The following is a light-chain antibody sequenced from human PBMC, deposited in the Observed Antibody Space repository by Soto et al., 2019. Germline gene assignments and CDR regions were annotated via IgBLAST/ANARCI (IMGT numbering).Light chain of an antibody. CDR3: CSYAGSSTYV. V-gene: IGLV2-23*01. CDR2: EGN. Sequence: QSALTQPAYVSGSPGQSITISCTGTSSDVGIYNLVSWYQQHPGKAPKLMIYEGNKRPSGVSHRFSGSKSGYTASLTISGLQTEDEADYYCCSYAGSSTYVFGTGTKVTVL. J-gene: IGLJ1*01. CDR1: SSDVGIYNL.